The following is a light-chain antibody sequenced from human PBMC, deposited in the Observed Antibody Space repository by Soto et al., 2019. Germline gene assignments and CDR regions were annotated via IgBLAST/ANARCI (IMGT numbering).Light chain of an antibody. J-gene: IGKJ4*01. Sequence: EVVLTQSPGTLSLSPGERATLSCRASQSVSSNLAWYQQKPGQAPRLLIYGASTRATGIPARFSGSGSGTEFTLTISSLQSEDCAVYYCQQYNNWPLTFGRGTKVEIK. CDR3: QQYNNWPLT. CDR2: GAS. CDR1: QSVSSN. V-gene: IGKV3-15*01.